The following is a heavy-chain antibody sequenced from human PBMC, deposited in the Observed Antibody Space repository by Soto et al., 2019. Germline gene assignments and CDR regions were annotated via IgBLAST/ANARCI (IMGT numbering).Heavy chain of an antibody. V-gene: IGHV4-59*01. CDR2: ISHSGNT. Sequence: SETLSLTCTVSGGSIISGYWSWIRQPPGKGLEWIGYISHSGNTNYNPSVKSRVTLSVDTPKNQFSLRLSSVTTADTAVYYCAGLRGYAGSPIDYWGQGTLVTVS. CDR3: AGLRGYAGSPIDY. CDR1: GGSIISGY. D-gene: IGHD2-15*01. J-gene: IGHJ4*02.